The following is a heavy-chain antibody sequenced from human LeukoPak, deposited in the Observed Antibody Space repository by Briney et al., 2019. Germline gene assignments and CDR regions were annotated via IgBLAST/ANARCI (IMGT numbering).Heavy chain of an antibody. CDR3: ANRHSGYDYEFDY. J-gene: IGHJ4*02. CDR1: GFTFSSYG. CDR2: ISYDGSNK. V-gene: IGHV3-30*18. Sequence: PGGSLRLSCAASGFTFSSYGMHWVRQAPGKGLEWVAVISYDGSNKYYADSVKGRFTISRDNSKNTLYLQMDSLRAEDTAVYYCANRHSGYDYEFDYWGQGTLVTVSS. D-gene: IGHD5-12*01.